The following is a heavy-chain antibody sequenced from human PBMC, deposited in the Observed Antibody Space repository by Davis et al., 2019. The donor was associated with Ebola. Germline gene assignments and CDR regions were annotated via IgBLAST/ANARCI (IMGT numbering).Heavy chain of an antibody. CDR3: ATTYYYDSSGYYPYFY. V-gene: IGHV5-51*01. J-gene: IGHJ4*02. D-gene: IGHD3-22*01. CDR2: IYPGDSDT. CDR1: GYSFTSYW. Sequence: GESLKISCKGSGYSFTSYWIGWVRQMPGKGLEWMGIIYPGDSDTRYSPSFQGQVTISADKSISTAYLQWSSLKASDTAMYYCATTYYYDSSGYYPYFYWGQGTLVTVSS.